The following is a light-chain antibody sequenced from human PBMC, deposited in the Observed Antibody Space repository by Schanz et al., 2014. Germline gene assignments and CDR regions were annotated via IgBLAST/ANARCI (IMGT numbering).Light chain of an antibody. J-gene: IGLJ1*01. V-gene: IGLV2-8*01. CDR2: EVS. Sequence: QSALTQPPSASGSPGQSVTISCTGTSSDVGNYNFVSWYQHHPGKAPKLMIYEVSKRPSGVPDRFSGSKSGNTASLTISGLQAEDEADYYCSSYTPSSTTLYVFGTGTKLTVL. CDR3: SSYTPSSTTLYV. CDR1: SSDVGNYNF.